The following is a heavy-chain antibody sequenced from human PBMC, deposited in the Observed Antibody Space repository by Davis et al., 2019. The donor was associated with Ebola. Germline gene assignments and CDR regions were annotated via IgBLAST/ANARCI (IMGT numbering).Heavy chain of an antibody. Sequence: PGGSLRLSCAVYGGSFSGYYWSWIRQPPGKGLEWIGRIYTSGSTNYNPFLKSRVTMSVDTSKNQFSLKLSSVTAADTAVYYCAREKSSSSWPSPYYYYYGMDVWGQGTTVTVSS. CDR1: GGSFSGYY. CDR3: AREKSSSSWPSPYYYYYGMDV. J-gene: IGHJ6*02. D-gene: IGHD6-13*01. CDR2: IYTSGST. V-gene: IGHV4-59*10.